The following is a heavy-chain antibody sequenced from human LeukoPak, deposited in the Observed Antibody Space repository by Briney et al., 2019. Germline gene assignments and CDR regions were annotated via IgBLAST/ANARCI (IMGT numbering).Heavy chain of an antibody. D-gene: IGHD3-9*01. CDR3: ARDHSPDILTGYYLEGVFDI. CDR2: IKQDGSEE. Sequence: PGGSLRLSCAASGFTFSSYWMSWVRQAPGKGLEWVANIKQDGSEEYYVDSVKGRFTISRDNAKNSLYLQMNSLRAEDTAVYYCARDHSPDILTGYYLEGVFDIWGQGTMVTVSS. V-gene: IGHV3-7*01. J-gene: IGHJ3*02. CDR1: GFTFSSYW.